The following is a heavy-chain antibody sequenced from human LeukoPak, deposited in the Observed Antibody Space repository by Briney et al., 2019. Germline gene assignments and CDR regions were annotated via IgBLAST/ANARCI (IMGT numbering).Heavy chain of an antibody. CDR3: ARGSGSFSGGFDY. CDR1: GFIFSSYE. J-gene: IGHJ4*02. D-gene: IGHD1-26*01. Sequence: GGSLRLSCAASGFIFSSYEMNWVRQAPGKGLEWVSYISSGGTIIYYADSVKGRFTISRDNSKNTLYLQMNSLRAEDTAVYYCARGSGSFSGGFDYWGQGTLVTVSS. CDR2: ISSGGTII. V-gene: IGHV3-48*03.